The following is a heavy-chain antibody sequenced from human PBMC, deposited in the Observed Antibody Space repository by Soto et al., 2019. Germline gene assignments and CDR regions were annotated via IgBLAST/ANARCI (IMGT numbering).Heavy chain of an antibody. Sequence: SETLSLTCAVSGGAISSGGYSWSWIRQPPGKGLEWIGYIYHSGSTYYNPSLKSRFTVSRDNAKNSLYLQMNSLRAEDTAVYYCARPTYYYDSSGPPGYWGQGTLVTVSS. V-gene: IGHV4-30-2*01. CDR2: IYHSGST. D-gene: IGHD3-22*01. J-gene: IGHJ4*02. CDR1: GGAISSGGYS. CDR3: ARPTYYYDSSGPPGY.